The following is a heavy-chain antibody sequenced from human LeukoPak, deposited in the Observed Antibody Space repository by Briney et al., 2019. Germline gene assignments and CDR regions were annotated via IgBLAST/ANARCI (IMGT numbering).Heavy chain of an antibody. Sequence: GASVKVSCKTSGYTLTTYGISWVRQAPGQGLEWMGWISIYNGNTSYIQKLQGRVTMTTDTSTTTAYMELRSLRSDDTAVYYCATCSGGSCYPNWFDPWGQGTLVIVSS. CDR1: GYTLTTYG. CDR3: ATCSGGSCYPNWFDP. D-gene: IGHD2-15*01. J-gene: IGHJ5*02. V-gene: IGHV1-18*01. CDR2: ISIYNGNT.